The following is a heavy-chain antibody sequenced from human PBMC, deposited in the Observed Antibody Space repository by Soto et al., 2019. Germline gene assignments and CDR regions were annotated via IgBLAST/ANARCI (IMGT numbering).Heavy chain of an antibody. V-gene: IGHV3-30-3*01. J-gene: IGHJ3*02. CDR2: ISYDGSNK. CDR1: GFTFSSYA. Sequence: QVQLVESGGGVVQPGRSLRLSCAASGFTFSSYAMHWVRQAPGKGLEWVAVISYDGSNKYYADSVKGRFTISRDNPKNTLYLQMNSLRAEDTAVYYCAREGRGDAFDIWGQGTMVTVSS. CDR3: AREGRGDAFDI.